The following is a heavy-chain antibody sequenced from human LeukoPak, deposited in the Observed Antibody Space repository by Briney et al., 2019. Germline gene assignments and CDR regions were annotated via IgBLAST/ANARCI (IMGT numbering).Heavy chain of an antibody. Sequence: GGSLRLSCAASGFTFNSYAMSWVRQAPGKGLEWVSAISGSGGSTYYADSVKGRFTISRDNSKNTLYLQMNSLRAEDTAIYYCAKAMTGSTYYFDSWGQGTLVTVSS. CDR3: AKAMTGSTYYFDS. D-gene: IGHD3-9*01. V-gene: IGHV3-23*01. J-gene: IGHJ4*02. CDR2: ISGSGGST. CDR1: GFTFNSYA.